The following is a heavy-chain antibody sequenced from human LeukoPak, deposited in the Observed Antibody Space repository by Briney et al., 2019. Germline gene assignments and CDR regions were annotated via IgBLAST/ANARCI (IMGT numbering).Heavy chain of an antibody. CDR3: ARQRYADFSSRPFDY. CDR1: GYSISSGYY. J-gene: IGHJ4*02. V-gene: IGHV4-38-2*02. CDR2: IYHSGIT. D-gene: IGHD4-17*01. Sequence: KTSETLSLTCTVSGYSISSGYYWGWIRQPPGKGLERIGSIYHSGITYYNPSLKSRVTISVDTSKNQFSLKLSSVTAADTAVYYCARQRYADFSSRPFDYWGQGTLVTVSS.